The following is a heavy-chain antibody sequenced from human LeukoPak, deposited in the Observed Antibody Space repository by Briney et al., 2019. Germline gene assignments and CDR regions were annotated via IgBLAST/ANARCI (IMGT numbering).Heavy chain of an antibody. CDR3: ARRAPSHDFDD. CDR2: ISTTSGNI. J-gene: IGHJ4*02. CDR1: GFTFTSYG. Sequence: PGGSLRLSCAASGFTFTSYGMSWFRQAPGKGLEWVAAISTTSGNIYYADSVKGRFTISRDNAKNSLYLQMNSLRVEDTALYYCARRAPSHDFDDWGQGTLVTVSS. V-gene: IGHV3-21*01.